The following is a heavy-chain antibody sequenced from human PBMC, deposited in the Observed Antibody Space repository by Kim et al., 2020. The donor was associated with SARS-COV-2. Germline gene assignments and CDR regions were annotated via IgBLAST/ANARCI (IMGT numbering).Heavy chain of an antibody. J-gene: IGHJ6*01. V-gene: IGHV3-74*01. CDR1: GFTFSSHC. D-gene: IGHD3-10*01. Sequence: GGSLRLSCAASGFTFSSHCMYWVRQAPGKGLEWVSGISSDGSSKNYADSVEGRFTISRDNAKNTLYLQMNSLRAEDTGVYYCARAAGLTPDDRNGDHYY. CDR3: ARAAGLTPDDRNGDHYY. CDR2: ISSDGSSK.